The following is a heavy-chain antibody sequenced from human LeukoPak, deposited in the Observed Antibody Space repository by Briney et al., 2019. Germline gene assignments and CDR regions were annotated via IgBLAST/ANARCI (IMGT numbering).Heavy chain of an antibody. Sequence: PGGSLRLSCVASGFTFRSDAMSWVRQAPGKGLEWVSTIRDSGATTYYADSVKGRFTISRDNAKNSLYLQMNSLRAEDTAVYYCARDTSRGYSYGYVDWGQGTLVTVSS. CDR1: GFTFRSDA. CDR2: IRDSGATT. D-gene: IGHD5-18*01. V-gene: IGHV3-23*01. J-gene: IGHJ4*02. CDR3: ARDTSRGYSYGYVD.